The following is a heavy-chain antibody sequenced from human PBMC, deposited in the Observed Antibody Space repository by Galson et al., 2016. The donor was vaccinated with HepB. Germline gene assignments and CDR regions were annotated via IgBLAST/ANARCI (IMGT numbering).Heavy chain of an antibody. Sequence: SLKLSCAASGFTFSSYSMNWVRQAPGKGLEWVAVISHDGSNKYYADSVKGRFTISRDNSKNTLYLQVNSLRAADTALYYCARVPIPVITARGRYYYGMDVWGQGTTVTVSS. CDR2: ISHDGSNK. V-gene: IGHV3-30*03. J-gene: IGHJ6*02. CDR1: GFTFSSYS. D-gene: IGHD3-10*01. CDR3: ARVPIPVITARGRYYYGMDV.